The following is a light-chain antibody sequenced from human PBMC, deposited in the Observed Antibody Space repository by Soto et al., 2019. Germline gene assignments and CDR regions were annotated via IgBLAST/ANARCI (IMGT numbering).Light chain of an antibody. CDR1: SRDVDAYDF. CDR2: ALS. J-gene: IGLJ1*01. Sequence: SVLTQLRSVSGSPGQSVSISCTGTSRDVDAYDFVSWYQQHPGKPPKLSISALSKRPSAVSHRFSGSKSGNTASLTITGLQAEDDADYFCCSFAGSFYVFGTGTKVTVL. V-gene: IGLV2-11*01. CDR3: CSFAGSFYV.